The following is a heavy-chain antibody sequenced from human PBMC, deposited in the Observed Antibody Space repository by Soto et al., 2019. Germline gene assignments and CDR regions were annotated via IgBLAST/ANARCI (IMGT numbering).Heavy chain of an antibody. V-gene: IGHV3-30-3*01. CDR2: ISYDGSNK. J-gene: IGHJ3*02. Sequence: LXLSGAASRFPLSNYSIDSVRQAPSKGLEWVAVISYDGSNKYYGDSLKCRFNSSRDISKITLYLQMNSLRAEDTAVYYCARVLGGVTTFGLGAFGICGQGTMVTVSS. D-gene: IGHD3-16*01. CDR3: ARVLGGVTTFGLGAFGI. CDR1: RFPLSNYS.